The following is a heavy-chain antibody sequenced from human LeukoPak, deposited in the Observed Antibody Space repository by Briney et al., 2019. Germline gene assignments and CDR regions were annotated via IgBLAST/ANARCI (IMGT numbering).Heavy chain of an antibody. CDR2: IKQDGSEK. Sequence: PGRSLRLSCAASGFTLSSYWMTWVRQAPGKGLEWVANIKQDGSEKYYVDSMKGRFTISRDNARNSVFLQMNSLRAEDTAVYYCAREISSWYRTEGRFDPWGQGTLVTVSS. D-gene: IGHD6-13*01. V-gene: IGHV3-7*01. CDR3: AREISSWYRTEGRFDP. CDR1: GFTLSSYW. J-gene: IGHJ5*02.